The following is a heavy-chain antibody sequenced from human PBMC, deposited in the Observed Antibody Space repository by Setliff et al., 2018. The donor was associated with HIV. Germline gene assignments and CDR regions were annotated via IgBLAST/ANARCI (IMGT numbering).Heavy chain of an antibody. Sequence: PGESLTISCAASGFTFSSYAMSWVRQTPEKGLEWVPIITSGGSAYYADSAKGRFIISRDNSQNTLYLQMNSLRADDTAIYYCAKGFRPVDTALVSGPTYWGQGIRVTVSS. CDR2: ITSGGSA. CDR1: GFTFSSYA. J-gene: IGHJ4*02. CDR3: AKGFRPVDTALVSGPTY. D-gene: IGHD5-18*01. V-gene: IGHV3-23*01.